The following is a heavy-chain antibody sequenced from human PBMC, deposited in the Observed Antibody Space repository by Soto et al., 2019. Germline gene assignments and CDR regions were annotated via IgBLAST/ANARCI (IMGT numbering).Heavy chain of an antibody. D-gene: IGHD3-10*01. V-gene: IGHV3-15*01. Sequence: PGGSLRLSCAASGFTLTKASMSWVRQAPGKGLEWVGHIKSNADGGATDYAAPVKGRFTVSRDDSRNTLYLQLNSLKTEDTAVYYCTTAPFSFITLPGTSFLIGMDVWGQGTTVTVLL. CDR2: IKSNADGGAT. CDR3: TTAPFSFITLPGTSFLIGMDV. J-gene: IGHJ6*02. CDR1: GFTLTKAS.